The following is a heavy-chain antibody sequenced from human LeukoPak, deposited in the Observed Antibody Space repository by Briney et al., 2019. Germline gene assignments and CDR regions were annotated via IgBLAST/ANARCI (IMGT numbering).Heavy chain of an antibody. J-gene: IGHJ6*02. Sequence: PGGSLRLSCAASGFTFSSYAMSWVRQAPGKGLEWVSAISGSGGSTYYADSVKGRFTISRDNSKNTLYLQMNSLRAEDTAVYYCAKCVWLRFRVSYGMDVWGQGTTVTVSS. CDR1: GFTFSSYA. CDR2: ISGSGGST. V-gene: IGHV3-23*01. D-gene: IGHD5-12*01. CDR3: AKCVWLRFRVSYGMDV.